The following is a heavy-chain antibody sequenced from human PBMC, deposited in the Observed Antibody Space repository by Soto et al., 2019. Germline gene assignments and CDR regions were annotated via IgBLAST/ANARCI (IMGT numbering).Heavy chain of an antibody. V-gene: IGHV1-18*01. CDR2: INPYNSNT. CDR3: ARVDAYNQPNFGY. D-gene: IGHD1-1*01. J-gene: IGHJ4*02. Sequence: ASVKVSFKASGYTFTSYTITWVRQAPGQGLEWMGWINPYNSNTNYAQKFQDRVTMTTDTSTSTAYMELRSLRSDDTAVYYCARVDAYNQPNFGYWGQGTQVTVSS. CDR1: GYTFTSYT.